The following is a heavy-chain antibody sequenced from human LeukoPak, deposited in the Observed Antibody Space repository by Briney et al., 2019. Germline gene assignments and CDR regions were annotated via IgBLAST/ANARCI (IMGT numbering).Heavy chain of an antibody. CDR3: AKGGYCSSTSCYVGWFDP. J-gene: IGHJ5*02. V-gene: IGHV3-64*04. CDR2: ISDSGGST. D-gene: IGHD2-2*01. Sequence: PGGSLRLSCSASGFPFSSYAMHWVRQAPGKGLEYVSAISDSGGSTYYADSVKGRFTISRDNSKNTLFLQMNSLRAEDTAVYYCAKGGYCSSTSCYVGWFDPWGQGTLVTVSS. CDR1: GFPFSSYA.